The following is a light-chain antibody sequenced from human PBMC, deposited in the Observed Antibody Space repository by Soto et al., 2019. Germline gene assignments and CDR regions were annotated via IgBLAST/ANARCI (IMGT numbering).Light chain of an antibody. J-gene: IGKJ1*01. Sequence: DIRMTQSASNLSASVGDGVTIXCRASQSLSSRLAWYQQKPGKARKLLIYDASSLESGAPPSFSGSGSATDFTPTISSLQPDDFATYYRQQYSNYPWTFGQGTKVDIK. CDR1: QSLSSR. CDR3: QQYSNYPWT. CDR2: DAS. V-gene: IGKV1-5*01.